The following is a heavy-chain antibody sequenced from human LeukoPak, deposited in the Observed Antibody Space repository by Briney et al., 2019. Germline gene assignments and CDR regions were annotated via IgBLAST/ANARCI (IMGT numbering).Heavy chain of an antibody. D-gene: IGHD4-17*01. V-gene: IGHV3-30-3*01. CDR2: ISYDGSNK. Sequence: GGSLRLSCAASGFTFSSYAMHWVRQAPGKGLEWVAVISYDGSNKYYADSVKGRFTISRDNSKNTLYLQMNSLRAEDTAVYYCAGDTVTTLLGYYYYGMDVWGQGTTVTVSS. CDR1: GFTFSSYA. CDR3: AGDTVTTLLGYYYYGMDV. J-gene: IGHJ6*02.